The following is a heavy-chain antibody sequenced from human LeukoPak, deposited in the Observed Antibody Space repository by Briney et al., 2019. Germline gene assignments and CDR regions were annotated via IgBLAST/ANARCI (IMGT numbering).Heavy chain of an antibody. D-gene: IGHD2-2*01. CDR1: GFTFRRYT. J-gene: IGHJ4*02. CDR3: AKAPVYGSTSAFDY. Sequence: GGSLRLSCGASGFTFRRYTMSWVRQAPGKGLEWVANIKQDGSEKYYVDSVKGRFTISRDSAKNSVYLQMNSLRAEDTAVYYCAKAPVYGSTSAFDYWGQGTLVTVSS. V-gene: IGHV3-7*03. CDR2: IKQDGSEK.